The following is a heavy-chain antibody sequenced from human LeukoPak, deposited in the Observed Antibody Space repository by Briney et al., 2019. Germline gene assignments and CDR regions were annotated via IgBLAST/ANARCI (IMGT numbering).Heavy chain of an antibody. J-gene: IGHJ4*02. CDR3: ARFAVHRRLAVAGQFGLDY. Sequence: ASVKVSCKASGYTFTGYYMHWVRQAPGQGLEWMGIINPSGGNTNYAQKFQGRVTMTRDTSTSTVYMELSSLRSGDTAVYYCARFAVHRRLAVAGQFGLDYWGQGTLVTVSS. D-gene: IGHD6-19*01. V-gene: IGHV1-46*01. CDR1: GYTFTGYY. CDR2: INPSGGNT.